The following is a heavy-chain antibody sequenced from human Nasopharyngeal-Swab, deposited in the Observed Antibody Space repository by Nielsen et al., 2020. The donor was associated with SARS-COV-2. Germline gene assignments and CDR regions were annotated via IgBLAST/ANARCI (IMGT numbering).Heavy chain of an antibody. Sequence: GSLRLSCAVSGGSLSGHYWTWFRQSPGKGLEWIGEINESGGTNYSPSLKSRLTISVDTSKNQFSLKLSSVTAADTAVYYCARVTRQDWYFDLWGRGTLVTVSS. J-gene: IGHJ2*01. CDR3: ARVTRQDWYFDL. CDR1: GGSLSGHY. V-gene: IGHV4-34*01. CDR2: INESGGT.